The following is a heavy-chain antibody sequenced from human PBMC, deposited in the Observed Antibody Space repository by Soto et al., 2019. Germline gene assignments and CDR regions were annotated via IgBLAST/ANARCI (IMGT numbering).Heavy chain of an antibody. CDR2: IYYSGST. CDR1: GGSISSGCYY. Sequence: PXETLSLTCTVSGGSISSGCYYWSWIRQHPGKGLEWIGYIYYSGSTYYNPSLKSRVTISVDTSKNQFSLKLSSVTAADTAVYYCATAYSSSFSGWFDPWGQGTLVTVSS. CDR3: ATAYSSSFSGWFDP. V-gene: IGHV4-31*03. J-gene: IGHJ5*02. D-gene: IGHD6-6*01.